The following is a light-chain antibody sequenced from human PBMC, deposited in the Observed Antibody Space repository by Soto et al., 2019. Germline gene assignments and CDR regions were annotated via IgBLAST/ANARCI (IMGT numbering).Light chain of an antibody. CDR2: GAS. CDR3: QQYNDWPLT. J-gene: IGKJ4*01. V-gene: IGKV3D-15*01. CDR1: QSVDSS. Sequence: ERVTSESPPNLPESTWDGATLSCRASQSVDSSLAWYQQKPGQTPRLLMYGASNRPTGIPARFSGSGSGTEFTLTISSLQSDDFAVYYCQQYNDWPLTFGGGTKVDI.